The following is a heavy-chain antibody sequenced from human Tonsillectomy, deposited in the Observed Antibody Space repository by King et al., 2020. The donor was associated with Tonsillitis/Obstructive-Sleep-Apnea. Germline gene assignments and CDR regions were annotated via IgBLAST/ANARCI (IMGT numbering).Heavy chain of an antibody. CDR2: IYYSGTT. CDR3: ARQSGDVVYHYYYFDV. Sequence: QLQESGPGLLKPSETLSLACPVYGGSISSSSHYWGWIRQSPGEGLGWVGSIYYSGTTYYNPSLESRVTISVDTSKNEFSLKVSSVTAADTAVYYCARQSGDVVYHYYYFDVWGKGTTVTVSS. D-gene: IGHD1-26*01. CDR1: GGSISSSSHY. J-gene: IGHJ6*03. V-gene: IGHV4-39*01.